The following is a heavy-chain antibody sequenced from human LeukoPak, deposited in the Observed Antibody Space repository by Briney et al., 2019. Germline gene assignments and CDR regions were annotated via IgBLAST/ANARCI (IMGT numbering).Heavy chain of an antibody. D-gene: IGHD1-20*01. V-gene: IGHV3-21*01. CDR2: ISCSSSYI. J-gene: IGHJ6*03. CDR3: ARVRYNWTPRGHYYYYYMDV. Sequence: GGPLRLSCAASGFTFSSYSVNWVREAPGKGLEWVSSISCSSSYIYYADSVKGRFTISRDNAKNSLYLQMNSLRAEDTAVYYCARVRYNWTPRGHYYYYYMDVWGKGTTVTISS. CDR1: GFTFSSYS.